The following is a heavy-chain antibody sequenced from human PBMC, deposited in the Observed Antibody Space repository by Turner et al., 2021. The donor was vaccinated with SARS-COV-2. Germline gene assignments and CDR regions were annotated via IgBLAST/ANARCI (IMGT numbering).Heavy chain of an antibody. CDR1: GFTFRSYR. CDR3: ARARWHYYDSSGYYPDAFDI. Sequence: EVQLVEYGGGLVKPGGSLRLSCAAPGFTFRSYRMHWVRQAPGKGLEWVSSISSSSSYIYYADSVKGRFTISRDNAKNSLFLQMNSLRAEDTAVYYCARARWHYYDSSGYYPDAFDIWGQGTMVTVSS. CDR2: ISSSSSYI. J-gene: IGHJ3*02. V-gene: IGHV3-21*01. D-gene: IGHD3-22*01.